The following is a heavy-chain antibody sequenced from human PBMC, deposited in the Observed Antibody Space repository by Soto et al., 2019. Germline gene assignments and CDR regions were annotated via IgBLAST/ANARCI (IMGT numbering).Heavy chain of an antibody. CDR1: GYTFTNYY. Sequence: ASVKVSCKASGYTFTNYYIHWVRQAPGQGLEWMGIINPYGGAATYAEKFQGRVTMTRDTSTATDYMELSSLRSEDTAMYYCARDRSPSSAYWWLDYWGQGTQVTVSS. CDR3: ARDRSPSSAYWWLDY. V-gene: IGHV1-46*01. J-gene: IGHJ4*02. CDR2: INPYGGAA. D-gene: IGHD3-22*01.